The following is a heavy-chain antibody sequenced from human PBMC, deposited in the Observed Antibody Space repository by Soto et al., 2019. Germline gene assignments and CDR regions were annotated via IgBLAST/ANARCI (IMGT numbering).Heavy chain of an antibody. CDR1: EGTFNSYA. Sequence: QAQVVQSGAEVRKPGSSVKVSCKASEGTFNSYASAWVRQAPGQGLEWMGGIIPFYNTLNYAQKFQDRVTITADDSTNTVYMELSSLRSDDTAVYFCASGASRWYPYFFDSWAQGTLVTVSS. CDR2: IIPFYNTL. J-gene: IGHJ4*02. D-gene: IGHD6-13*01. CDR3: ASGASRWYPYFFDS. V-gene: IGHV1-69*01.